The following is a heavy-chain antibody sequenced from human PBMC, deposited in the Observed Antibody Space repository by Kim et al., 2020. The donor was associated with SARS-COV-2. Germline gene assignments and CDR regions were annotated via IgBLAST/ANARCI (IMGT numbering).Heavy chain of an antibody. CDR3: ARGRAGVVPSPIMGLGPYYDYYALDV. Sequence: SETLSLTCAVYVGSFSAYHWTWVRQSPGKGLEWIGEIDHSGATNYNPSLKSRVAISVETSKNQFSLKLTSVTAADTAFYFCARGRAGVVPSPIMGLGPYYDYYALDVWGQGTTVTVSS. CDR2: IDHSGAT. J-gene: IGHJ6*02. V-gene: IGHV4-34*01. CDR1: VGSFSAYH. D-gene: IGHD3-3*01.